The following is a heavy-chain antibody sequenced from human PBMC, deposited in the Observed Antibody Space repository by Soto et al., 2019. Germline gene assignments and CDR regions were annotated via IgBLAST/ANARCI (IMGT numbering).Heavy chain of an antibody. Sequence: QVQLQQWGAGLLKPSETLSLTCAVYGGSFSGYYWSWIRQPPGKGLEWIGEINHSGSTNYNPSLKSRVTISVDTSKNQFSLKLSSVTAADTAVYYCARLYCSTSCYDGSDYWGQGTLVNVSS. D-gene: IGHD2-2*01. CDR1: GGSFSGYY. J-gene: IGHJ4*02. V-gene: IGHV4-34*01. CDR2: INHSGST. CDR3: ARLYCSTSCYDGSDY.